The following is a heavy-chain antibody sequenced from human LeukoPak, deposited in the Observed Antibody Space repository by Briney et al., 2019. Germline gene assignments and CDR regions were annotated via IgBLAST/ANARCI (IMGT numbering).Heavy chain of an antibody. CDR2: IYYNGYT. Sequence: SETLSLTCAVSGGSISNYYWSWIRQPPGKGLEWIGYIYYNGYTNYNPSLNYNPSLNSRVTLSIDTSTNQFSLKLNSVTAADTAVYYCARDRTGTTFDDAFDIWGQGTMVTVSS. V-gene: IGHV4-59*01. CDR3: ARDRTGTTFDDAFDI. J-gene: IGHJ3*02. CDR1: GGSISNYY. D-gene: IGHD1-7*01.